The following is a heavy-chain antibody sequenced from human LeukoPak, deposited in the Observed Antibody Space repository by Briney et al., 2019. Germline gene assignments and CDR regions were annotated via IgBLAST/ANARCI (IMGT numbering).Heavy chain of an antibody. D-gene: IGHD2-15*01. Sequence: GGSLRLSCAASGFTFSSYWMSWVRQAPGKGLEWVANIKQDGSEKYYVDSVKGRFTISRDNAKNSLYLQMNSLRAEDTAVYYCARDRDIVVVVAATAPDAFDIWGQGTMVTVSS. CDR1: GFTFSSYW. CDR3: ARDRDIVVVVAATAPDAFDI. V-gene: IGHV3-7*01. J-gene: IGHJ3*02. CDR2: IKQDGSEK.